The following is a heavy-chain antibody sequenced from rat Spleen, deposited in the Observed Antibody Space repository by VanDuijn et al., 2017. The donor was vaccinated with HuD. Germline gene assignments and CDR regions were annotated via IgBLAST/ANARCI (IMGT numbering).Heavy chain of an antibody. J-gene: IGHJ3*01. V-gene: IGHV5-7*01. D-gene: IGHD1-11*01. CDR2: ISYDGSST. CDR3: TTVSYGGGY. Sequence: EVQLVESGGGLVQPGRSLKLSCAASGFTFSDYNMAWVRQAPKKGLEWVATISYDGSSTYYRDSVKGRFTISRDNAKSTLYLQMDSLRSEDTATYYCTTVSYGGGYWGQGTLVTVSS. CDR1: GFTFSDYN.